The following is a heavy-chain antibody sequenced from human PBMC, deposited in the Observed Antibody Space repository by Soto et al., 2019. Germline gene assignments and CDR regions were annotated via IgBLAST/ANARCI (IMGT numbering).Heavy chain of an antibody. CDR2: IWYDGSNK. CDR1: GFTVSYNY. J-gene: IGHJ4*02. CDR3: ARDRRGLQLLDY. Sequence: HPGGSLRLSCAVSGFTVSYNYMNWVRQAPGKGLEWVAVIWYDGSNKYHADSVKGRFTISRDNSKNTLYLQMNSLRAEDTAVYYCARDRRGLQLLDYWGQGTLVTVSS. D-gene: IGHD5-12*01. V-gene: IGHV3-33*08.